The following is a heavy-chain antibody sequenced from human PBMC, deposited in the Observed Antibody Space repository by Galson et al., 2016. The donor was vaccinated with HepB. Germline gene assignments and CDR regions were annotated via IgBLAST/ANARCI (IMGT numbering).Heavy chain of an antibody. J-gene: IGHJ2*01. D-gene: IGHD6-6*01. V-gene: IGHV3-21*01. CDR3: ARSLGWYFEV. CDR1: GFTFDNYT. Sequence: SLRLSCAASGFTFDNYTMNWLRQAPGKGLEWVSSVSHSSTYVYYADSVQGRFTISRDNAKNSLYLEMNSLRVEDTAFFYCARSLGWYFEVWGRGTPVTVSS. CDR2: VSHSSTYV.